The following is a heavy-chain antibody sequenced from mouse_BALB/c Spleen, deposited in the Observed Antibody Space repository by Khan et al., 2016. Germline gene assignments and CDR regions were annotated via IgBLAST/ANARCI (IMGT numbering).Heavy chain of an antibody. Sequence: EVQLQESGPGLVKPSQSLSLTCTVTGYSITSDYAWNWIRQFPGNKLEWMGYISYSGNTTYNPSLKSRISITRDTSKNQFFLQLNSLTTEDTATXCCASSRRYDGYFDYWGQGTTLTVSS. CDR3: ASSRRYDGYFDY. D-gene: IGHD2-14*01. J-gene: IGHJ2*01. CDR1: GYSITSDYA. CDR2: ISYSGNT. V-gene: IGHV3-2*02.